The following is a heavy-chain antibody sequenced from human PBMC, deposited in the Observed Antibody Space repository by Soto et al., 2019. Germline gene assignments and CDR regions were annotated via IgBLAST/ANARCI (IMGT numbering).Heavy chain of an antibody. CDR2: INAGNGNT. CDR1: GYTFTKYA. D-gene: IGHD2-15*01. J-gene: IGHJ5*02. CDR3: ARGEGYCSGGTCYRWFDP. Sequence: ASVKVSCKASGYTFTKYALHWVRQAPGQRLEWMGWINAGNGNTKYSQKFQGRVTITRDTSASTSYMQLSSLRSEDTAAYYCARGEGYCSGGTCYRWFDPWGQGTLVTVTS. V-gene: IGHV1-3*01.